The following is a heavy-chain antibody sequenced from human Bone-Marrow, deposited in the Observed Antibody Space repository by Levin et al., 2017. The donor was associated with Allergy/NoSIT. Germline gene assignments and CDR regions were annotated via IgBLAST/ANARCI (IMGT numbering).Heavy chain of an antibody. V-gene: IGHV3-30*18. Sequence: PGGSLRLSCAASGFTFSSYGMHWVRQAPGKGLEWVAVISYDGSNKYYADSVKGRFTISRDNSKNTLYLQMNSLRAEDTAVYYCAKESRYNWNDFAFDIWGQGTMVTVSS. J-gene: IGHJ3*02. CDR3: AKESRYNWNDFAFDI. CDR2: ISYDGSNK. CDR1: GFTFSSYG. D-gene: IGHD1-1*01.